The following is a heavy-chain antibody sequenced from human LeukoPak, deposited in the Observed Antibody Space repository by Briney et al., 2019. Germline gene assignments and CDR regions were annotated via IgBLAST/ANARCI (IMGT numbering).Heavy chain of an antibody. V-gene: IGHV1-69*06. J-gene: IGHJ4*02. CDR1: GGTFSNYA. CDR3: ARPREDGYNTPGFDY. D-gene: IGHD5-24*01. CDR2: IIPIFGTA. Sequence: ASVKVSCKASGGTFSNYAISWVRQAPGQGLEWMGGIIPIFGTANYAQKFRGRVTIIADKSTRTAYMELSSLRSEDTAVYYCARPREDGYNTPGFDYWGQGTLVTVSS.